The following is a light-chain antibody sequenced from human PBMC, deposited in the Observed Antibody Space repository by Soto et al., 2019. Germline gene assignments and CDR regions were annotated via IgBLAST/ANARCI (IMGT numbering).Light chain of an antibody. CDR3: SSYTTSSTMI. CDR2: EVS. V-gene: IGLV2-14*01. J-gene: IGLJ2*01. Sequence: QSALTQPASVSGSPGQSITISCTGTRSDVGGYNSVSWYQQHPGKAPKLMIYEVSDRPSGVSNRFSGSKSGNTAALTISGRHAEDEAYYYCSSYTTSSTMIFGGGTKLTVL. CDR1: RSDVGGYNS.